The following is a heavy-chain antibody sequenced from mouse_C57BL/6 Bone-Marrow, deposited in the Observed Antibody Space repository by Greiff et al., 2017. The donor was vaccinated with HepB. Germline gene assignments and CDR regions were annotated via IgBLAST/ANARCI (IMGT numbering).Heavy chain of an antibody. V-gene: IGHV2-4*01. Sequence: VKLMESGPGLVQPSQSLSITCTVSGFSLTSYGVHWVRQPPGKGLEWLGVIWSGGSTDYNAAFISRLSISKDNSKSQVFFKMNSLQADDTAIYYCAKKRLGLWYFDVWGTGTTVTVSS. CDR3: AKKRLGLWYFDV. CDR2: IWSGGST. CDR1: GFSLTSYG. J-gene: IGHJ1*03. D-gene: IGHD4-1*01.